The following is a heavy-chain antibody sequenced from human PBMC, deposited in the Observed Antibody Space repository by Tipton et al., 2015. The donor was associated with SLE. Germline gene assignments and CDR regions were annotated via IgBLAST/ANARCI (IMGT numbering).Heavy chain of an antibody. CDR1: GGSISSGYY. J-gene: IGHJ6*02. V-gene: IGHV4-38-2*02. CDR3: ARGSGFGMDV. CDR2: IYHSGST. Sequence: TLSLTCTVSGGSISSGYYWGWIRQPPGKGLEWIGSIYHSGSTYYNPSLKSRVTISVDSSKNQFSLKLSSVTAADTAVYYCARGSGFGMDVWGQGTTVTVSS.